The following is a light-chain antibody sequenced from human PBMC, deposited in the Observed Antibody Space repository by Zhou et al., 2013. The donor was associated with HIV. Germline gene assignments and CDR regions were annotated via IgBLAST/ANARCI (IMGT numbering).Light chain of an antibody. J-gene: IGKJ3*01. CDR3: QQYGSSPFT. Sequence: EIVLTQSPATLSLSPGERATLSCRASQRVTSQLGWYQQKPGRAPRLLIFGASSRATGIPDRFSGSGSGTDFTLTISRLEPEDFAVYYCQQYGSSPFTFGPGTQVDIK. V-gene: IGKV3-20*01. CDR2: GAS. CDR1: QRVTSQ.